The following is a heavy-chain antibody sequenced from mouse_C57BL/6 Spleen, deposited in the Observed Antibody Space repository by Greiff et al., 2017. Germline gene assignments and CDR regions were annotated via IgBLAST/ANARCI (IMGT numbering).Heavy chain of an antibody. CDR3: AKYYYGSSYVAY. CDR2: INPSTGGT. J-gene: IGHJ3*01. Sequence: EVQVVESGPELVKPGASVKISCKASGYSFTGYYMNWVKQSPEKSLEWIGEINPSTGGTTYNQKFKAKATLTVDKSSSTAYMQLKSLTSEDSAVYYCAKYYYGSSYVAYWGQGTLVTVSA. D-gene: IGHD1-1*01. V-gene: IGHV1-42*01. CDR1: GYSFTGYY.